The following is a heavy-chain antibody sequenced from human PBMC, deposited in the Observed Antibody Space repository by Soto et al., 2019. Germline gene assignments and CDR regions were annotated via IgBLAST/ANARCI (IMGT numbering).Heavy chain of an antibody. CDR2: ITGSGGNT. CDR3: AKRYVWFDP. J-gene: IGHJ5*02. Sequence: EVHLLESGGGLVQPGGSLRLSCVASGFTFSDYAMSWVRRSPGKGLEWVSSITGSGGNTHYADSVKGRFTISRDNSKNMLYLQMNSLRADDTAIYYCAKRYVWFDPWGQGTLVTVSS. D-gene: IGHD1-1*01. CDR1: GFTFSDYA. V-gene: IGHV3-23*01.